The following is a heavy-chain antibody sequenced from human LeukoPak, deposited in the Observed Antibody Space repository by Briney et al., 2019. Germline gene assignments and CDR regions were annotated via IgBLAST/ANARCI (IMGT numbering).Heavy chain of an antibody. V-gene: IGHV4-39*01. CDR2: IFYSGST. J-gene: IGHJ6*03. D-gene: IGHD6-6*01. CDR1: GGSISSSSYY. Sequence: SETLSLTCTVSGGSISSSSYYWGWIRQPPGKGLEWIGRIFYSGSTYYNPSLKSRVTISVDTSKNQFSLKLSSVTAADTAVYYCARHSLAARLNYYYMDVWGKGTTVTVSS. CDR3: ARHSLAARLNYYYMDV.